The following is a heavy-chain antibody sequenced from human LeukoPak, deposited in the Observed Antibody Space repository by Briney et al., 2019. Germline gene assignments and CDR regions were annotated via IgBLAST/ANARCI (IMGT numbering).Heavy chain of an antibody. CDR1: GYRFTSYW. CDR2: IYPGDSDT. CDR3: ARRRWLQSNFDY. Sequence: GESLEISCKGSGYRFTSYWIGWVRQMPGKGVEGMGIIYPGDSDTRYSPSFQGQVTISADKSISTAYLQWSSRKAADTAMYYCARRRWLQSNFDYWGQGTLVTVSS. D-gene: IGHD5-24*01. J-gene: IGHJ4*02. V-gene: IGHV5-51*01.